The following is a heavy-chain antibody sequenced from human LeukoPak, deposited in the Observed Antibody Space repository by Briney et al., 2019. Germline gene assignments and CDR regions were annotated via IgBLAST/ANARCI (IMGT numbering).Heavy chain of an antibody. V-gene: IGHV3-7*02. CDR3: ARPHDSNRDHSGYGY. Sequence: GGSLRLSCATSGFSFSNYWMSWVRQAPGKGLEWVANINKDGHQEYYVDSVKGRFTISRDNAKNSLDLQMHSLRAEDTAIYYCARPHDSNRDHSGYGYWGRGTLVTLSS. CDR2: INKDGHQE. D-gene: IGHD5-12*01. J-gene: IGHJ4*02. CDR1: GFSFSNYW.